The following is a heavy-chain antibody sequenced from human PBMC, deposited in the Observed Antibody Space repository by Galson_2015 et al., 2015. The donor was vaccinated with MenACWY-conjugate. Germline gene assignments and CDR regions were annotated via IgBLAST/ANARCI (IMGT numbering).Heavy chain of an antibody. CDR2: ISSNNRDT. V-gene: IGHV3-11*06. D-gene: IGHD3-3*01. CDR3: ARGGVTILGVVLYGMDV. J-gene: IGHJ6*02. CDR1: GFTFSSFW. Sequence: SLRLSCAASGFTFSSFWMSWVRQAPGKGLEWVSYISSNNRDTNYAESVRGRFTISRDNAKSLLYLQMNSLRAEDTAVYYCARGGVTILGVVLYGMDVWGQGTTVTVSS.